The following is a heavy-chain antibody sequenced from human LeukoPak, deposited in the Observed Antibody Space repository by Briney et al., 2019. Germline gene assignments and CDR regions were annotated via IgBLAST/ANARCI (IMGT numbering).Heavy chain of an antibody. CDR2: ISSSSSYI. D-gene: IGHD3-22*01. Sequence: GGSLRLSCAASGFTFSSDSMNWVRQAPGKGLEWVSSISSSSSYIYYADSVKGRFTISRDNAKNSLYLQMNSLRAEDTAVYYCARDIGSGYYYVPSYWGQGTLVTVSS. CDR3: ARDIGSGYYYVPSY. V-gene: IGHV3-21*01. J-gene: IGHJ4*02. CDR1: GFTFSSDS.